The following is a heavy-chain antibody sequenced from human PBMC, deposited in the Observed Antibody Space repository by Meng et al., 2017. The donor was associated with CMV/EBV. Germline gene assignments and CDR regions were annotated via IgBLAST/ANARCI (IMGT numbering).Heavy chain of an antibody. CDR3: ARVPPRGYDFWSGYYNLLSYYYYYGMDV. D-gene: IGHD3-3*01. V-gene: IGHV4-34*01. CDR2: INHSGST. Sequence: SEMSLTCAVYGGSFSGYYWSWIRQPPGKGLEWIGEINHSGSTNYNPSLKSRVTISVDTSKNQFSLKLSSVTAADTAVYYCARVPPRGYDFWSGYYNLLSYYYYYGMDVWGQGTTVTVSS. J-gene: IGHJ6*02. CDR1: GGSFSGYY.